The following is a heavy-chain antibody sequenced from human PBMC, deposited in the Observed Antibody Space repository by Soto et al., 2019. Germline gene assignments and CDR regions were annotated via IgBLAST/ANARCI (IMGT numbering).Heavy chain of an antibody. J-gene: IGHJ6*02. Sequence: SETLSLTCTVSGDSINNYYWTWIRQPPGKGLEWIGYIYDSGSTSYNPSLKSRLTISVDTSKNQFSLKLKSVTAADTAVYYCARGTKYYYQGMDVWGQGTTVTVS. CDR2: IYDSGST. CDR3: ARGTKYYYQGMDV. V-gene: IGHV4-59*01. CDR1: GDSINNYY.